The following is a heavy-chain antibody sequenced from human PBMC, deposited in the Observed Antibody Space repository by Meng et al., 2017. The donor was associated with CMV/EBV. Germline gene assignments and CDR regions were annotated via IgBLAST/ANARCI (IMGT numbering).Heavy chain of an antibody. Sequence: SETLSLTCTVSGYSISSGYYWGWIRQPPGKGLEWIGSIYHSGSTYYNPSLKSRVTISVDTSKNQLSLKLSSVTAADTAVYYCATTRVYYYGMDVWGQGTTVTVSS. CDR3: ATTRVYYYGMDV. V-gene: IGHV4-38-2*02. D-gene: IGHD5-12*01. CDR1: GYSISSGYY. CDR2: IYHSGST. J-gene: IGHJ6*02.